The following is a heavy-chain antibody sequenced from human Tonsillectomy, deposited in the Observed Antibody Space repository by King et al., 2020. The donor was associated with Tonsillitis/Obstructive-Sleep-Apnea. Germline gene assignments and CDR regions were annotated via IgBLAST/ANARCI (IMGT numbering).Heavy chain of an antibody. CDR2: ITWNSGDI. J-gene: IGHJ6*03. CDR1: GFTFDDYA. V-gene: IGHV3-9*01. Sequence: VQLVESGGALVQPGRSLRHSCAASGFTFDDYAMHWVRQAPGKGLEWVSGITWNSGDIGYADSVKGRFTISRDNAKNSLYLQMNSLRAEDTALYYCAKDTGRFLTPYMDVWGKGTTVTVSS. CDR3: AKDTGRFLTPYMDV. D-gene: IGHD3-3*01.